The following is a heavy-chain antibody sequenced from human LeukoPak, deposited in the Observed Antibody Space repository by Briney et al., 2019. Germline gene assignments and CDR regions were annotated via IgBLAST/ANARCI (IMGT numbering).Heavy chain of an antibody. CDR3: ARGRRQQLVSGCWFDP. V-gene: IGHV4-39*07. CDR1: GGSISSSSYY. Sequence: PSETLSLTCTVSGGSISSSSYYWGWIRQPPGKGLEWIGSIYYSGSTYYNPSLKSRVTISVDTSKNQFSLKLSSVTAADTAGYYCARGRRQQLVSGCWFDPWGQGTLVTVSS. D-gene: IGHD6-13*01. J-gene: IGHJ5*02. CDR2: IYYSGST.